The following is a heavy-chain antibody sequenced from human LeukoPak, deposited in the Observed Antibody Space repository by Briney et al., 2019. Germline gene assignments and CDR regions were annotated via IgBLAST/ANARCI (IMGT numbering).Heavy chain of an antibody. CDR1: GGSISSYY. D-gene: IGHD4-17*01. J-gene: IGHJ2*01. Sequence: SETLSLTCTVSGGSISSYYWSWIRQPPGKGLEWIGYIYYSGSTNYNPSLKSRVTISVDTSKNQFSLKLSSVTAADTAVYYCARRDGDYGYWYFDLWGRGTLVTVSS. CDR2: IYYSGST. CDR3: ARRDGDYGYWYFDL. V-gene: IGHV4-59*08.